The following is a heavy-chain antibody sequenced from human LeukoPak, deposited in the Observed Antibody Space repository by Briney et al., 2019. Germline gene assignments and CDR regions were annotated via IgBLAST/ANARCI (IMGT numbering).Heavy chain of an antibody. CDR1: GFTFSSYR. Sequence: PGGSLRLSCAASGFTFSSYRMNWVRRAPGKGLEWVSYISSSSSYIYYADSVKGRFTISRDNAKKSLYLQMNSLRAEDTAVYYCAALVGATLAGVYYFDYWGHGTLVTVSS. J-gene: IGHJ4*01. CDR2: ISSSSSYI. V-gene: IGHV3-21*01. CDR3: AALVGATLAGVYYFDY. D-gene: IGHD1-26*01.